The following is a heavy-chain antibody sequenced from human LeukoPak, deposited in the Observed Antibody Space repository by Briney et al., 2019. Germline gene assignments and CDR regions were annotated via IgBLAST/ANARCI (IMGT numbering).Heavy chain of an antibody. CDR1: GFTFSDYY. D-gene: IGHD3-9*01. CDR2: ITASGSTM. CDR3: ARDSESWTETGPRFDY. V-gene: IGHV3-11*04. J-gene: IGHJ4*02. Sequence: GGSLRLSCAASGFTFSDYYMTWIRQAPGKGLEWVSYITASGSTMYYADSVKGRFTISRDNAKNSLYLQMNSLRVEDTAVYYCARDSESWTETGPRFDYWGQGTLVTVSS.